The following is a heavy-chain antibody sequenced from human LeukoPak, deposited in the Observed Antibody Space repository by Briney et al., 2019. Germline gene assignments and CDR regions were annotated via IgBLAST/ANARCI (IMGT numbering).Heavy chain of an antibody. V-gene: IGHV4-59*08. J-gene: IGHJ4*02. Sequence: SETLSLTCTVSGDSITSDYWSWIRQPPGKRLEWIGFINNRGTTSYNPSLTSRVTISRDMSKNQFALKLSSVSAADTAVYYCARYRDGDRDISLDIWGQGTLVTVSS. D-gene: IGHD4-17*01. CDR3: ARYRDGDRDISLDI. CDR2: INNRGTT. CDR1: GDSITSDY.